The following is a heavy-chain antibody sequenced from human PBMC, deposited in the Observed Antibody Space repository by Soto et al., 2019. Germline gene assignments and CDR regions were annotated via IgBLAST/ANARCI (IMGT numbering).Heavy chain of an antibody. Sequence: PGEALKISCQVSGDRFSDYWIAWVRQTPEKVLHWMRIIHPGDSETRYSPSFQGRVTISADKSTATAYLQWSSLKSSDTAIYYCARHRRAIVATTDPLHIWSQGTMVTVSS. CDR2: IHPGDSET. CDR1: GDRFSDYW. CDR3: ARHRRAIVATTDPLHI. V-gene: IGHV5-51*01. D-gene: IGHD1-26*01. J-gene: IGHJ3*02.